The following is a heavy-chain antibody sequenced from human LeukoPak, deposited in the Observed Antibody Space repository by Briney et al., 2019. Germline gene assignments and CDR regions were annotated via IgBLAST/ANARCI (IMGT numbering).Heavy chain of an antibody. CDR2: IYYSGST. CDR3: VRNGAFDI. Sequence: PSETLSLTCIVSGGSISSYYWSWIRQPPGKGLEWIGYIYYSGSTNYNPSLKSRVTISVDTSKNQFSLKLSSVTAADTAVYYCVRNGAFDIWGQGTMVTVSS. V-gene: IGHV4-59*08. D-gene: IGHD2-8*01. J-gene: IGHJ3*02. CDR1: GGSISSYY.